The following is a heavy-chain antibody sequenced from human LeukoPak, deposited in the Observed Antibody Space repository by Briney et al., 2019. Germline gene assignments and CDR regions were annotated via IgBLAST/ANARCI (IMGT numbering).Heavy chain of an antibody. D-gene: IGHD5-12*01. CDR1: GFTFSTHG. V-gene: IGHV3-33*01. CDR2: TWWDESNK. J-gene: IGHJ4*02. CDR3: ARGSTGGYSGYDATRKSFDY. Sequence: PGGSLRLSCTASGFTFSTHGMQWARQAPGKGLEWVAGTWWDESNKYYADSVKGRFTISRDNSKNTLYLQMNSLRAEDTAVYYCARGSTGGYSGYDATRKSFDYWGQGTLVTVSS.